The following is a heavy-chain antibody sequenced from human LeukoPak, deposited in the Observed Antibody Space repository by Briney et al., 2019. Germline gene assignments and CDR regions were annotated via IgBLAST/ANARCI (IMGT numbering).Heavy chain of an antibody. D-gene: IGHD3-10*01. V-gene: IGHV3-74*01. Sequence: GGSLRLSCAASGFTFSSYWMHWVRQGPGKGLVGVSRINPDGSGTSHADSVKGRFTISRDNAKNTLYLQMNSLRAEDTAVYYCARDSGSGSYSGYWGLGTLVTVSS. CDR2: INPDGSGT. CDR1: GFTFSSYW. J-gene: IGHJ4*02. CDR3: ARDSGSGSYSGY.